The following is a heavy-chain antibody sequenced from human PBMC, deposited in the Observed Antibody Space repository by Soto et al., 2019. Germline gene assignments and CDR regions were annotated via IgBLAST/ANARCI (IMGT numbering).Heavy chain of an antibody. CDR1: GFTFSLYS. Sequence: EVQLVESGGGLVQPGGSLRLSCAASGFTFSLYSMSWVRQAPGKGLEWVSYISRSSTGIHYADSVKGRFTISRDDATNSMNLKMNSLGDGDTAVYYCARAVTWGLDVWGQGTTV. D-gene: IGHD3-10*01. CDR3: ARAVTWGLDV. J-gene: IGHJ6*02. CDR2: ISRSSTGI. V-gene: IGHV3-48*02.